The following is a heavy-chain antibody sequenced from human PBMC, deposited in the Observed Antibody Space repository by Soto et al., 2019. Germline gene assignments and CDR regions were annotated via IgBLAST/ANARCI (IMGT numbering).Heavy chain of an antibody. J-gene: IGHJ4*02. CDR1: GFTFSTYA. CDR3: AKDRYGDYGGIDY. V-gene: IGHV3-23*01. Sequence: PGGSLRLSCAASGFTFSTYAMIWVRQAPGKGLEWVSVFTGSGGSTYYADSVKGRFTISRDTSKNTLFLQMNSLRAEDTAVYYCAKDRYGDYGGIDYWGQGTMVTVSS. CDR2: FTGSGGST. D-gene: IGHD4-17*01.